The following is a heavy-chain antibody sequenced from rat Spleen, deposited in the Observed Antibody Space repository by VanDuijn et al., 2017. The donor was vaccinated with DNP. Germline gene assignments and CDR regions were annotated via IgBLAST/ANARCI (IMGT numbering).Heavy chain of an antibody. D-gene: IGHD1-1*01. Sequence: EVQLVESGGGLVQPGRSIKLSCATSGFTFSNYYMAWVRQAPTKGLEWVASIGAGGGNSSYRDSVKGRFTISRDNVKSTLYLQMNSLDSEDTATYYCARTGTTVVTYDFSMDVWGQGTSVTVSS. CDR2: IGAGGGNS. J-gene: IGHJ4*01. V-gene: IGHV5-25*01. CDR3: ARTGTTVVTYDFSMDV. CDR1: GFTFSNYY.